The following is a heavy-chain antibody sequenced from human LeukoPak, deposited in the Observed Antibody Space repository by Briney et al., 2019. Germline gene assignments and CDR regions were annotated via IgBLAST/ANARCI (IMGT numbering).Heavy chain of an antibody. CDR2: ISISSSYR. CDR3: AREVAYCAGDCSPA. CDR1: GFTFSSYT. V-gene: IGHV3-21*06. D-gene: IGHD2-21*02. J-gene: IGHJ5*02. Sequence: GGSLRLSCAAFGFTFSSYTMNWVRQAPGKGLEWVSSISISSSYRYYADSVKGRFTISRDNTQNTLYLQMNSLRAEDTAVYYCAREVAYCAGDCSPAWGQGILVTVSS.